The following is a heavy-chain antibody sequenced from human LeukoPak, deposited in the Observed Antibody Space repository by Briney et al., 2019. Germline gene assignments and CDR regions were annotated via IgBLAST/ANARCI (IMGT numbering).Heavy chain of an antibody. CDR1: GGTFSSYD. V-gene: IGHV1-69*06. Sequence: SVHVSCKASGGTFSSYDISWVRQAPGQGLEWMGGIMPMFGKTNYAQKFQGRATTTADKATSTAYMELSSLRSEDTAVYYCAGGRTDIVVVPATLRNYYFDYWGQGTLVTVSS. CDR2: IMPMFGKT. J-gene: IGHJ4*02. D-gene: IGHD2-2*01. CDR3: AGGRTDIVVVPATLRNYYFDY.